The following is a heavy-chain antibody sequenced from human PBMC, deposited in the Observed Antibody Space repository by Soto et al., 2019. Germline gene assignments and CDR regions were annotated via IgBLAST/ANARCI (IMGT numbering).Heavy chain of an antibody. J-gene: IGHJ5*02. D-gene: IGHD3-10*01. CDR3: ARINGVSRFGELWVP. CDR2: IYYSGST. CDR1: GGSISRGGYY. V-gene: IGHV4-31*02. Sequence: TLSITYTVSGGSISRGGYYWSWIRQHPARGLEWIGYIYYSGSTYYNPSLKSRVTISVDTSKNQFSLKLSSVTAADTAVYYCARINGVSRFGELWVPWGQGTLVTVSS.